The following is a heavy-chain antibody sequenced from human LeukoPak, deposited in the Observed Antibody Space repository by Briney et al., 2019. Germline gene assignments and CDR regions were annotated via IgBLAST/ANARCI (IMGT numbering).Heavy chain of an antibody. CDR3: AGVDAAMPDAFDI. CDR1: GLTFSSYG. V-gene: IGHV3-30*03. D-gene: IGHD5-18*01. Sequence: SGGSLRLSCAASGLTFSSYGMHWVRQAPGKGLEWVAVISYDGSNKYYADSVKGRFTISRDNSKNTLYLQMNSLRAEDTAVYYCAGVDAAMPDAFDIWGQGTTVTVSS. J-gene: IGHJ3*02. CDR2: ISYDGSNK.